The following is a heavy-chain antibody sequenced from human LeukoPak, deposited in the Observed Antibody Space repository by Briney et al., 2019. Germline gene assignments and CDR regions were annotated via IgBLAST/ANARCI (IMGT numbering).Heavy chain of an antibody. V-gene: IGHV1-8*03. CDR2: MNPNSGYT. Sequence: EASVKVSCKASGYTFSTYDINWVRQATGQGLEWMGWMNPNSGYTGYAQKFQGRVTITRNTSISTVYMELSSLRSDDTAVYYCARVAGSIDYWGQGILVTVSS. CDR1: GYTFSTYD. J-gene: IGHJ4*02. CDR3: ARVAGSIDY. D-gene: IGHD6-19*01.